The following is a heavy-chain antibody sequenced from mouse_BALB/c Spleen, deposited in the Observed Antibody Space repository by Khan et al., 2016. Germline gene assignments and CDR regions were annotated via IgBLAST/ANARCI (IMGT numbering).Heavy chain of an antibody. D-gene: IGHD3-1*01. CDR3: ASEGSGAWFAY. CDR2: IDPANGNT. V-gene: IGHV14-3*02. J-gene: IGHJ3*01. Sequence: VQLQQPGAELVKPGASVKLSCTASGFNIKDTYMHWVKQRPEQGLEWIGRIDPANGNTKYDPKFQGKATITADTSSNTAYLQLSSLTSEDTAVXYCASEGSGAWFAYWGQGTLVTVSA. CDR1: GFNIKDTY.